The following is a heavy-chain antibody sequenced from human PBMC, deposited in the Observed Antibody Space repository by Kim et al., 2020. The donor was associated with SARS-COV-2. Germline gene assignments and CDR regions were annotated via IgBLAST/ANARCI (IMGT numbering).Heavy chain of an antibody. CDR2: IRGGSGVT. CDR3: ARDGPIGSA. J-gene: IGHJ5*02. D-gene: IGHD3-10*01. CDR1: GYIFTDYA. Sequence: ASVKVSCKASGYIFTDYAIYWVRQAPGQRLEWLGWIRGGSGVTSYSQKFQGRATFNRDTSANTVYIQLSSLRSEDTAVYYCARDGPIGSAWGQGTLVTVS. V-gene: IGHV1-3*01.